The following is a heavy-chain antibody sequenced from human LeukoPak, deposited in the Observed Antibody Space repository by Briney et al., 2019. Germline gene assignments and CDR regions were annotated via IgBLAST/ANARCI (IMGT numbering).Heavy chain of an antibody. CDR3: ADGTTPDY. V-gene: IGHV3-74*01. Sequence: QTGGSLRLSCAASGFIFTDYWMHWVRQGPGKELVWVARISGDGRGTTYADSVKGRFTISRDNAKNTLYLQLNSLRPEDTAVYYCADGTTPDYWGQGTLVTVSS. J-gene: IGHJ4*02. CDR2: ISGDGRGT. D-gene: IGHD1-7*01. CDR1: GFIFTDYW.